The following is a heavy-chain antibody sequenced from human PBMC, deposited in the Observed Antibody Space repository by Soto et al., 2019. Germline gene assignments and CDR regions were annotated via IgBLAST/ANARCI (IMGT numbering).Heavy chain of an antibody. Sequence: TSETLSLTCTVSGGSLSPNYWSWIRQPPGKGLEWVSAISGSGGSTYYADSVKGRFTISRDNSKNTLYLQMNSLRAEDTAVYYCAYSSTPFDYCGQGTLVTVSS. V-gene: IGHV3-23*01. CDR3: AYSSTPFDY. CDR2: ISGSGGST. CDR1: GGSLSPNY. D-gene: IGHD6-13*01. J-gene: IGHJ4*02.